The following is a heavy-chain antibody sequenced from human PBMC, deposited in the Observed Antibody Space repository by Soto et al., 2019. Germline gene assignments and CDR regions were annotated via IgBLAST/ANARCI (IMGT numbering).Heavy chain of an antibody. Sequence: SETLSLTCAVSGGSISSGGYSWSWIRQPPGKGLEWIGYIYHSGSTYYNPSLKSRVTISVDTSKNQFSLKLSSVTAADTAVYYCARTPSMVRGVIMNYYYYYGMDVWGQGTTVTVSS. J-gene: IGHJ6*02. V-gene: IGHV4-30-2*01. CDR2: IYHSGST. CDR3: ARTPSMVRGVIMNYYYYYGMDV. CDR1: GGSISSGGYS. D-gene: IGHD3-10*01.